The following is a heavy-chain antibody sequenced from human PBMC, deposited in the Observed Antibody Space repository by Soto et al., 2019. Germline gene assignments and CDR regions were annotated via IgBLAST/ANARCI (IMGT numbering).Heavy chain of an antibody. J-gene: IGHJ4*02. CDR3: AKWVHYGDYGLEVN. D-gene: IGHD4-17*01. CDR2: ISGSGGST. V-gene: IGHV3-23*01. CDR1: GFTFSSYA. Sequence: GGSLRLSCAASGFTFSSYAMSWVRQAPGKGLEWVSAISGSGGSTYYADSVKGRFTISRDNSKNTLYLQMNSLRAEDTAVYYCAKWVHYGDYGLEVNWGQGTLVTVSS.